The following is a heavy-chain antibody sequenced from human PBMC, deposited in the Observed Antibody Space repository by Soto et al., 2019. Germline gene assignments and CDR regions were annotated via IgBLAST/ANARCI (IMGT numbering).Heavy chain of an antibody. V-gene: IGHV4-34*01. CDR1: GGSFSAYY. J-gene: IGHJ4*02. CDR3: ARAPLDY. Sequence: PSETLSLTCAVYGGSFSAYYWSWIRQPPGKGLEWIGEINDSGSTNYNPSLKSRVTISVDTSKNQFSLDLTSMTAADTAVYYCARAPLDYWGQGTPVTVSS. CDR2: INDSGST.